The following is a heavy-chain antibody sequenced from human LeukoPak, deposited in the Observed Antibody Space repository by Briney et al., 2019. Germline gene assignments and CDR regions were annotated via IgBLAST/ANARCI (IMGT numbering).Heavy chain of an antibody. CDR2: INSDGSST. D-gene: IGHD2-15*01. Sequence: PGGSLRLSCADSGFTFRSYWMHWVRQAPGKGLVWVSRINSDGSSTSYADSVKGRFTISRDNAKNTLYLQMNSLRAEDTAVYYCARLPYCSGGSCYGYWGQGTLVTVSS. V-gene: IGHV3-74*01. CDR1: GFTFRSYW. CDR3: ARLPYCSGGSCYGY. J-gene: IGHJ4*02.